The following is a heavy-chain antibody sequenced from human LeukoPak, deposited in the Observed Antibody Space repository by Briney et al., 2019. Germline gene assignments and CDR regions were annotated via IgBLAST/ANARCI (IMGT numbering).Heavy chain of an antibody. D-gene: IGHD5-12*01. J-gene: IGHJ4*02. CDR2: ISYDGSNK. CDR3: ARPTRYSGYDLSSLY. Sequence: GRSLRLSCAASGFTFSSYAMHWVRQAPGKGLEWVAVISYDGSNKYYADSVKGRFTISRDNAKNSLYLQMNSLRAEDTAVYYCARPTRYSGYDLSSLYWGQGTLVTVSS. V-gene: IGHV3-30-3*01. CDR1: GFTFSSYA.